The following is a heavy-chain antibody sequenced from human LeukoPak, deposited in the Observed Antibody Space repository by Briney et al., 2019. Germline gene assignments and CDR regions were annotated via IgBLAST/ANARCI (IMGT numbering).Heavy chain of an antibody. Sequence: GGSLRLSCTASGFTFSSYSMNWVRQAPGKGLEWASYMSSNSGTINYADSVKGRFTISRDNGKNALYLQMNSLRVEDTAVYYCARIDGDYVPLDYWGQGTLVTVSS. CDR3: ARIDGDYVPLDY. J-gene: IGHJ4*02. CDR2: MSSNSGTI. D-gene: IGHD4-17*01. CDR1: GFTFSSYS. V-gene: IGHV3-48*01.